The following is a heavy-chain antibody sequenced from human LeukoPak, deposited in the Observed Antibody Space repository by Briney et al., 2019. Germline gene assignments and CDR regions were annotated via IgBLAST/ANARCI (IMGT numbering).Heavy chain of an antibody. Sequence: SETLSLTCTVAGGSISSGDYYWSWIRQPPGKGLEWIGYIYYSGSTYYNPSLKSRVTISVDTSKNQFSLKLSSVTAADTAVYYCATTDCSSTSCHYYYYYYMDVWGKGTTVTVSS. J-gene: IGHJ6*03. CDR1: GGSISSGDYY. CDR2: IYYSGST. V-gene: IGHV4-30-4*08. D-gene: IGHD2-2*01. CDR3: ATTDCSSTSCHYYYYYYMDV.